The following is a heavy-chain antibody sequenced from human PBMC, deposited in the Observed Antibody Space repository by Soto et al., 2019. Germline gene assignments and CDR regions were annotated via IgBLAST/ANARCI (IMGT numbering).Heavy chain of an antibody. Sequence: QVQLEQPGAEVKKPGASVTVSCKTSGYTFSNYGINWVRQAPGQGLEWMGWISGYNGNTNYAQTVQGRVTMTTDTSTCTVYMELRCLKSDATAVYICSRFTMVGGWLDPNFYHGMDVWGEGTMVSVSS. D-gene: IGHD3-10*02. CDR3: SRFTMVGGWLDPNFYHGMDV. V-gene: IGHV1-18*01. CDR1: GYTFSNYG. J-gene: IGHJ6*02. CDR2: ISGYNGNT.